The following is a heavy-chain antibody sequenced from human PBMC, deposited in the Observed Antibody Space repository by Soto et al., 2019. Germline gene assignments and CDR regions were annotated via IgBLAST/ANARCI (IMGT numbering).Heavy chain of an antibody. CDR1: GGTFSSYT. V-gene: IGHV1-69*02. CDR3: ASDRSGYGGGDWDY. Sequence: QVQLVQSGAEVKKPGSSVKVSCKASGGTFSSYTISWVRQAPGQGLEWMGRIIPILGIANYAQKFQGRVTSPADKSTSTAYMELSSLRSEDTAVYYCASDRSGYGGGDWDYWGQGTLVTVSS. CDR2: IIPILGIA. J-gene: IGHJ4*02. D-gene: IGHD3-3*01.